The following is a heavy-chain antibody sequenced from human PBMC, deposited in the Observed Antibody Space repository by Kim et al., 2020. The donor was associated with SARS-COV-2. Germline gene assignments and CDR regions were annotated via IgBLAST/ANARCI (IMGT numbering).Heavy chain of an antibody. Sequence: SETLSLTCTVSGGSISSGGNYWSWIRQHPGKGLEWIGYIYYSGSTNYNPSLKSRVTISVDTSKNQFSLKLSSVTAADTAVYYCARDGATPEDYGMDVWGQGTTVTLSS. CDR3: ARDGATPEDYGMDV. D-gene: IGHD5-12*01. J-gene: IGHJ6*02. CDR1: GGSISSGGNY. CDR2: IYYSGST. V-gene: IGHV4-31*03.